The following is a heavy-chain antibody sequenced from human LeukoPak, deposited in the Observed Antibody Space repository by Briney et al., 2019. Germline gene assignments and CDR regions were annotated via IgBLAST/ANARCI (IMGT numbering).Heavy chain of an antibody. CDR2: INPNSGGT. CDR1: GYTFTGYY. V-gene: IGHV1-2*02. D-gene: IGHD2-2*01. Sequence: ASVMVSCKASGYTFTGYYMHWVRQAPGQGLEWMGWINPNSGGTNYAQKFQGRVTMTRDTSISTAYMELSRLRSDDTAVYYCARVPPEYQLLMGPNWFDPWGQGTLVTVSS. CDR3: ARVPPEYQLLMGPNWFDP. J-gene: IGHJ5*02.